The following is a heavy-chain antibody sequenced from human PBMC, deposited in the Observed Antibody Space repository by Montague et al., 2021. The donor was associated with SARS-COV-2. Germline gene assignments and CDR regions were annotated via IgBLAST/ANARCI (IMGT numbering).Heavy chain of an antibody. CDR2: INQSGRT. Sequence: SESLSLTCAVYGGSFSGYYWSWIRQPPEKGLEWIGEINQSGRTNNNPSLKSRVIISVATSKNQFSLKLSSVAAAATAVYYCARRVSSVWGVTVSAELDYWGQGTLVIVSS. V-gene: IGHV4-34*01. CDR1: GGSFSGYY. J-gene: IGHJ4*02. CDR3: ARRVSSVWGVTVSAELDY. D-gene: IGHD3-10*01.